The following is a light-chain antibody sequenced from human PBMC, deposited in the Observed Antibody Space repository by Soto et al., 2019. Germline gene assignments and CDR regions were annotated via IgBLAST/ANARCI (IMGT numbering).Light chain of an antibody. J-gene: IGKJ4*01. CDR1: QDISTS. CDR3: QQYKYYPLT. V-gene: IGKV1-16*02. Sequence: DIQMTQSPSSLSASVGDRITITCRASQDISTSLVWFQLKPGKAPKSLIYAASRLLSGVPSKFSGSGSETDFTLTISSLQPEDFATYYCQQYKYYPLTFGGGTRVEIK. CDR2: AAS.